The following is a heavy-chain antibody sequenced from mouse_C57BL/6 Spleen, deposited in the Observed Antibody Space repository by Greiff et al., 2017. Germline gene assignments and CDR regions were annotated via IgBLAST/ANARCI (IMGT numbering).Heavy chain of an antibody. CDR2: IYPRSGNT. V-gene: IGHV1-81*01. CDR3: AREYDYGGDY. CDR1: GYTFTSYG. D-gene: IGHD2-4*01. J-gene: IGHJ4*01. Sequence: VKLMESGAELARPGASVKLSCKASGYTFTSYGISWVKQRTGQGLEWIGEIYPRSGNTYYNEKFKGKATLTADKSSSTAYMELRSLTSEDSAVYFCAREYDYGGDYWGQGTSVTVSS.